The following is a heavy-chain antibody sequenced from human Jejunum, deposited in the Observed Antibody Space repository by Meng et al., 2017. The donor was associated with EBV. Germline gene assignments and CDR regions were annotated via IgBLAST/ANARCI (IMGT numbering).Heavy chain of an antibody. V-gene: IGHV4-61*08. CDR1: GGSVSSGGYY. J-gene: IGHJ4*02. CDR2: IYNSEST. D-gene: IGHD1-26*01. Sequence: QVQVRGSVPGLVKPSETLSLPCTVSGGSVSSGGYYWSWIRQPPGKGLEWIGYIYNSESTNYKYSLKSRVTISADTSKNQFSLRLSSVTAADTAVYYCARDQNGSYFAYWGQGTLVTVSS. CDR3: ARDQNGSYFAY.